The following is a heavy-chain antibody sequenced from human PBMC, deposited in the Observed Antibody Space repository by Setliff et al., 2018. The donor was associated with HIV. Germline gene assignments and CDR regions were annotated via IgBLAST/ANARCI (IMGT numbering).Heavy chain of an antibody. CDR3: ARTGQRDWYFDL. J-gene: IGHJ2*01. Sequence: GGSLRLSCAASGFTFSSYSMNWVRQAPGKGLEWVSSISSSSSYIYYADSVKGRFTISRDNAKNSLYLQMNSRRAEDTAVYYCARTGQRDWYFDLWGRGTLVTVSS. V-gene: IGHV3-21*01. CDR2: ISSSSSYI. CDR1: GFTFSSYS.